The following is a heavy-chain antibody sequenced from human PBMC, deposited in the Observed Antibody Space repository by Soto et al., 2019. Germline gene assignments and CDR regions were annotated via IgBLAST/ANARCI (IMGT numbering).Heavy chain of an antibody. CDR3: ARGQLVWYGDLTPYHRDMDV. V-gene: IGHV4-34*02. CDR1: GGSFDDFY. CDR2: ISHDGGT. Sequence: QVQLPQWGAGLLRPSETMSLTCAFYGGSFDDFYWSWVRQSPGQGLEWVGEISHDGGTNYSPSLASRVSISVDASKNQFSLHLRSVTAADTGLYYCARGQLVWYGDLTPYHRDMDVWRQGTTVTVSS. J-gene: IGHJ6*02. D-gene: IGHD3-10*01.